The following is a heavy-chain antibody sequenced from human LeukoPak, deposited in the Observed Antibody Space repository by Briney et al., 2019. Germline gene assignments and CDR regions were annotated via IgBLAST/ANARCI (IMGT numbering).Heavy chain of an antibody. V-gene: IGHV4-39*01. CDR1: GGSISSSGYY. CDR3: ARHEYSGSYYGLSWFDP. Sequence: SETLSLTCTVSGGSISSSGYYWGWIRQPPGKGLEWFARIYYSGSTYYNPSLKSRVTISVDTSKNQLSLKLRSLTAADTAVYYCARHEYSGSYYGLSWFDPWGQGTLVTVCS. CDR2: IYYSGST. J-gene: IGHJ5*02. D-gene: IGHD1-26*01.